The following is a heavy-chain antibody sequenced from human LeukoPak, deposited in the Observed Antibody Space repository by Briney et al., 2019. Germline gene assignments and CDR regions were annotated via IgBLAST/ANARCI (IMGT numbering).Heavy chain of an antibody. V-gene: IGHV4-59*08. Sequence: KPSETLSLTYTVSGGSNSSYYWIWIRQPPGKGLEGMGYLYYSGSTHYNPSLKRRVTISVDTSKNHFSLNLSSVTAAYPAVFYCGGYYASSGYRFFDYWGQGTLVTASS. CDR1: GGSNSSYY. J-gene: IGHJ4*02. D-gene: IGHD3-22*01. CDR3: GGYYASSGYRFFDY. CDR2: LYYSGST.